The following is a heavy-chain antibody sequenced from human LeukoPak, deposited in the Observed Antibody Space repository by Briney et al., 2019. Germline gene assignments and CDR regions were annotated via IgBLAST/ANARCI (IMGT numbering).Heavy chain of an antibody. V-gene: IGHV3-7*01. CDR2: IKKTGSEK. D-gene: IGHD3-22*01. J-gene: IGHJ4*02. CDR1: GFTFSHFW. CDR3: ARYYYDSSGYYEQDY. Sequence: PGGSLRLSCAASGFTFSHFWMSWVRQAPGKGLEWVAYIKKTGSEKYYVDSVKGRFTISRDNAKNSLYLQMNSLRAEDTAVYYCARYYYDSSGYYEQDYWGQGTLVTVSS.